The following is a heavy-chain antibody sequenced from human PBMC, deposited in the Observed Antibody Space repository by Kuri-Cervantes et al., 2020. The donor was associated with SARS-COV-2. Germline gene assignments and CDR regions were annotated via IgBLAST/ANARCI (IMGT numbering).Heavy chain of an antibody. J-gene: IGHJ2*01. CDR3: ASRKRELVYATRGGYFDL. CDR1: GGTFSSYA. D-gene: IGHD2-8*01. V-gene: IGHV1-69*13. Sequence: SVKVSCKASGGTFSSYAISWVRQAPGQGLEWMGGIIPIFGSANYAQKFQGRVTITADESTSTAYMELSSLRSEDTAVYYCASRKRELVYATRGGYFDLWGRGTLVTVSS. CDR2: IIPIFGSA.